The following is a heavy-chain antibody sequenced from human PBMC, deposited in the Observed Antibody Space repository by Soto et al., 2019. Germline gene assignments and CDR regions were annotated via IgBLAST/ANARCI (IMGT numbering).Heavy chain of an antibody. D-gene: IGHD3-16*02. CDR1: GFTFSSYE. V-gene: IGHV3-48*03. Sequence: SLRLSCAASGFTFSSYEMNWVRQAPGKGLEWVSYISSSGSTIYYADSVKSRFTISRDNAKNSLYLQMNSLRAEDTAVYYCARDSRLGELSSPYYYGMDVWGQATTVTVS. CDR3: ARDSRLGELSSPYYYGMDV. J-gene: IGHJ6*02. CDR2: ISSSGSTI.